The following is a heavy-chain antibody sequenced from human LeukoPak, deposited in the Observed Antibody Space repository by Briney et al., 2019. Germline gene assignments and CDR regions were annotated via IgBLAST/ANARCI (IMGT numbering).Heavy chain of an antibody. Sequence: SETLSLTCSVSGGSIRSYDWGWIRQPPGKGLEWIGYIYNRGSTNYNPSLKSRVTISVDTSKNQFSLKLRSVTAADTAVYYCARDRPGNAVAGDAFDIWGQGTMVTVSS. CDR2: IYNRGST. CDR3: ARDRPGNAVAGDAFDI. CDR1: GGSIRSYD. V-gene: IGHV4-59*01. D-gene: IGHD6-19*01. J-gene: IGHJ3*02.